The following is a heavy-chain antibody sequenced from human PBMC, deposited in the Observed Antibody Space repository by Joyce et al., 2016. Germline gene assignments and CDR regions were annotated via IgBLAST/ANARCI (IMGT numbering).Heavy chain of an antibody. Sequence: EVQLVQSGAEMRKPGESLRISCKTSGYNFASYYISWVRQMPGKGLEWMGRGDPSDSYTPYGPSFKGHVTVSADKANNTAYLQWRRLEASDTAIYYCARLNGDYVYGNFYMDVWGKGTTVTVSS. CDR2: GDPSDSYT. V-gene: IGHV5-10-1*01. D-gene: IGHD4-17*01. CDR3: ARLNGDYVYGNFYMDV. CDR1: GYNFASYY. J-gene: IGHJ6*03.